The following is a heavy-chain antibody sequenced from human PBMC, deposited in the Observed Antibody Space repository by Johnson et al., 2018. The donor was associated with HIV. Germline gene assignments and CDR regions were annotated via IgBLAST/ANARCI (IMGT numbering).Heavy chain of an antibody. CDR2: IRYDGSNK. Sequence: QVQLVESGGGVVQPGGSLRLSCAASGLTFSSYGMHWVRQAPGKGLEWVAFIRYDGSNKNYADSVKGRFTISRDNSKNTLYVQMNSLRPEDTAVDYCAKDRIWGDRWGLSAVDVWGQGTMVTLSS. D-gene: IGHD3-16*01. J-gene: IGHJ3*01. CDR3: AKDRIWGDRWGLSAVDV. V-gene: IGHV3-30*02. CDR1: GLTFSSYG.